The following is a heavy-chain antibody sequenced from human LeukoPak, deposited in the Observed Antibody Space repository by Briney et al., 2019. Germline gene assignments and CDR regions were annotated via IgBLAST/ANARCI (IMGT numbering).Heavy chain of an antibody. Sequence: PSETLSLTCTVSGGSISSYYWSWIRQPAGKGLEWIGRIDTSGSTNYNLSLKSRVTMSVDTSKNQFSLKLSSVTAADTAVYYCARLGWGGSYYFDYWGLGTLVTVSS. J-gene: IGHJ4*02. CDR3: ARLGWGGSYYFDY. V-gene: IGHV4-4*07. CDR1: GGSISSYY. CDR2: IDTSGST. D-gene: IGHD3-3*01.